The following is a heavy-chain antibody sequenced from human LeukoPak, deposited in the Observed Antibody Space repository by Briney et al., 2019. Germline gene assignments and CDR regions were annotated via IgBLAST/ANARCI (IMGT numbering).Heavy chain of an antibody. J-gene: IGHJ5*02. D-gene: IGHD3-10*01. CDR2: IYYSGST. CDR1: GGSISSHY. V-gene: IGHV4-59*11. CDR3: AREESMVRGTSWFDP. Sequence: PSETLSLTCTVSGGSISSHYWSWIRQPPGKVLEWIGYIYYSGSTNYNPSLKSRVTISIDTSKNQFSLKMSSVTTADTAVYYCAREESMVRGTSWFDPWGQGTLVTVSS.